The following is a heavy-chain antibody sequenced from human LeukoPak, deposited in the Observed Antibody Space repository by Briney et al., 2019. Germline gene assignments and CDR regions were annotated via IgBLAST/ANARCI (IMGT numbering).Heavy chain of an antibody. CDR1: NYSITSGYF. V-gene: IGHV4-38-2*02. CDR2: VYHSGTT. D-gene: IGHD3-22*01. J-gene: IGHJ4*02. Sequence: PSETLSLTCAVSNYSITSGYFWGWIRQPPGKGLEWIASVYHSGTTYYNPSLRNRVTLFVDTSKNQFSLKLTSLTAADTAVYYCARDGVFHDSDGYSFDYWGQGTLVTVSS. CDR3: ARDGVFHDSDGYSFDY.